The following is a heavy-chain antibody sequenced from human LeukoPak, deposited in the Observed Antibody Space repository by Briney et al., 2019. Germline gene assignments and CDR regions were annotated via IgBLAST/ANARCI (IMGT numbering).Heavy chain of an antibody. CDR2: INHSGST. CDR3: ARVGYYDFWSGYYRERYFDY. D-gene: IGHD3-3*01. Sequence: PSETLSLTCTVSGYSISSGYYWSWIRQPPGKGLEWIGEINHSGSTNYNPSLKSRVTISVDTPKNQFSRKLSSVTAADTAVYYCARVGYYDFWSGYYRERYFDYWGQGTLVTVSS. CDR1: GYSISSGYY. V-gene: IGHV4-38-2*02. J-gene: IGHJ4*02.